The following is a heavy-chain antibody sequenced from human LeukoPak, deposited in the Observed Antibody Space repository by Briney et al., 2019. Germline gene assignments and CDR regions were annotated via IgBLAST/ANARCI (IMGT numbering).Heavy chain of an antibody. CDR3: ARHGRRGTYGFDY. CDR1: GVSFSGYY. D-gene: IGHD1-26*01. Sequence: PSETLSLTCAVYGVSFSGYYWSWIRQPPGKGLEWIGEINHSGSTNYNPSLKSRVTISVDTSKNQFSLKLSSVTAADTAVYYCARHGRRGTYGFDYWGQGTLVTVSS. V-gene: IGHV4-34*01. CDR2: INHSGST. J-gene: IGHJ4*02.